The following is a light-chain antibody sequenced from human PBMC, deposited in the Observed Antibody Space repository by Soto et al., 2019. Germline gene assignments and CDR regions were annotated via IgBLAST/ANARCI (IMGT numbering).Light chain of an antibody. V-gene: IGLV1-44*01. CDR1: SSNIGSNT. J-gene: IGLJ2*01. CDR3: AAWDDSLNGPYVV. CDR2: SNN. Sequence: QSVLTQPPSASGTPGQRVTISCSGSSSNIGSNTVNWYQQLPGTAPKLLIYSNNQRPSGVPDRFSGSKSGTSASVAISGLQSEDEADYYCAAWDDSLNGPYVVFGGGTKLTVL.